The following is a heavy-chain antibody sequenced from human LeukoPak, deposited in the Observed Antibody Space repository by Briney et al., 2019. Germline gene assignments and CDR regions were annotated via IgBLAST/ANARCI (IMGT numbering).Heavy chain of an antibody. CDR3: AKGLERKSRLDS. D-gene: IGHD1-1*01. Sequence: GGSLRLSCEASGFTFTTYWLGWVRQPPGKGLEWVANIKQDGTEKYYVDSVKGRFTISRDNSKNTLFLQMNSLRAEDTALYYCAKGLERKSRLDSWGQGTLVTVSS. J-gene: IGHJ4*02. CDR2: IKQDGTEK. V-gene: IGHV3-7*03. CDR1: GFTFTTYW.